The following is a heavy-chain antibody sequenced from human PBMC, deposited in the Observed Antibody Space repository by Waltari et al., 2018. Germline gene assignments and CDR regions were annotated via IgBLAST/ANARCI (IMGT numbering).Heavy chain of an antibody. V-gene: IGHV3-30*02. CDR3: AKPLDDYGDYEADY. Sequence: QVQLVESGGGVVQPGGSLRLSCAASGFTCSSYGMHWVRQAPGKGLEWVAFIRYDGSNKYYADSVKGRFTISRDNSKNTLYLQMNSLRAEDTAVYYCAKPLDDYGDYEADYWGQGTLVTVSS. J-gene: IGHJ4*02. CDR2: IRYDGSNK. D-gene: IGHD4-17*01. CDR1: GFTCSSYG.